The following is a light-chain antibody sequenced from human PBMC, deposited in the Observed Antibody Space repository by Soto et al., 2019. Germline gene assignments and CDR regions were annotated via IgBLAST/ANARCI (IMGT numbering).Light chain of an antibody. Sequence: QSVLTQPASVSGSPGQSITISCTGTSSDVGGYKYVSWFQQHPGKAPKLMIYEVSNRPSGVSDRFSGSKSGSTASLTISGLQTEDEADYYCNSYTSSSTYVFGTGTKV. CDR2: EVS. V-gene: IGLV2-14*01. CDR1: SSDVGGYKY. CDR3: NSYTSSSTYV. J-gene: IGLJ1*01.